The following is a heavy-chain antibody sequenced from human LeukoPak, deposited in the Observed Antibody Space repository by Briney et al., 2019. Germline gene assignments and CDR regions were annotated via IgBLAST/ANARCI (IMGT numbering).Heavy chain of an antibody. V-gene: IGHV4-34*01. CDR2: INHSGST. CDR3: ARGRLRTMTVVDRYDY. J-gene: IGHJ4*02. Sequence: PSETLSLTCAVYGGSFSGYYWSWIRQPPGKGLEWIGEINHSGSTNYNPSLKSRVTISVDTSKNQFSLKLSSVTAADTAVYYCARGRLRTMTVVDRYDYWGQGTLVTVSS. CDR1: GGSFSGYY. D-gene: IGHD3-22*01.